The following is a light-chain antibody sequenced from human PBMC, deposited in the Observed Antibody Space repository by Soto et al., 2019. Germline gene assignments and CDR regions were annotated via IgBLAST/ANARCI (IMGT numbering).Light chain of an antibody. Sequence: DTQLTQSPSFLSASVGDRVTITCRASQDVSRSLGWYQQKAGKAPKLLISAASTLHSGVPSRFSGSGSDTDFTLTISNLQPEDFATYCCQQLWTYPLTFGGGTKVEIK. CDR1: QDVSRS. CDR2: AAS. CDR3: QQLWTYPLT. J-gene: IGKJ4*01. V-gene: IGKV1-9*01.